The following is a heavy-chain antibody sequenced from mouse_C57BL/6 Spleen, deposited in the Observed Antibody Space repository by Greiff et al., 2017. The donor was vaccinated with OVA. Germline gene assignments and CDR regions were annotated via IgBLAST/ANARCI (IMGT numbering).Heavy chain of an antibody. CDR3: ASGDYYGSRPWYFDV. J-gene: IGHJ1*03. Sequence: QVQLQQPGAELVKPGASVKLSCKASGYTFTSYWMHWVKQRPGQGLEWIGMIHPNSGSTNYNEKFKSKATLTVDKSSSTAYMQLSSLTSEDSAVYYCASGDYYGSRPWYFDVWGTGTTVTVSS. V-gene: IGHV1-64*01. CDR2: IHPNSGST. D-gene: IGHD1-1*01. CDR1: GYTFTSYW.